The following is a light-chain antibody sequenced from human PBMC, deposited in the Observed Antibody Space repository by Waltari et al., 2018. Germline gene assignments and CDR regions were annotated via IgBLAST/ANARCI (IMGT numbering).Light chain of an antibody. CDR2: KAS. Sequence: IQMTQSSSTPSAAVGDKGTITCWASQSISSWLSWYQQKPGEAPNLLLYKASSLESGVPSRFSGSGSGTEFTLTISSLQPDDFATYYCQQYNSSPYSFGQGTKLEIK. J-gene: IGKJ2*03. CDR1: QSISSW. V-gene: IGKV1-5*03. CDR3: QQYNSSPYS.